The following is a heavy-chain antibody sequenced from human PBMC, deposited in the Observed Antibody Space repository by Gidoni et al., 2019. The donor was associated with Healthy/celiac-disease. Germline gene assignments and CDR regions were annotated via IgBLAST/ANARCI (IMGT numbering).Heavy chain of an antibody. J-gene: IGHJ4*02. V-gene: IGHV3-23*01. D-gene: IGHD6-19*01. CDR3: AKSPHPQWLFNY. CDR1: GFAFSSYA. CDR2: ISGSGGST. Sequence: VQLLESGGGLVQPGGSLILSFAASGFAFSSYAVSWVRQAPGKGLEWVSAISGSGGSTYYADSVKGRFTISRDNSKNTLYLQMNSLRAEDTAVYYCAKSPHPQWLFNYWGQGTLVTVSS.